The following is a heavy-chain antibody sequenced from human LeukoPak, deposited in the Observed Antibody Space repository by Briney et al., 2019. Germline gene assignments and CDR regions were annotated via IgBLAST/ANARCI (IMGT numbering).Heavy chain of an antibody. D-gene: IGHD2-15*01. Sequence: GGSLRLSCAASGFTFSSYGMSWVRQAPGKGLEWVSSISGSGGNTYYADFVKGRFTISRNNSMSTLSLQMRSLGVEDTAMYYCARGYCSGGSCNWGQFDSWGQGTLVTVS. V-gene: IGHV3-23*01. J-gene: IGHJ4*02. CDR3: ARGYCSGGSCNWGQFDS. CDR2: ISGSGGNT. CDR1: GFTFSSYG.